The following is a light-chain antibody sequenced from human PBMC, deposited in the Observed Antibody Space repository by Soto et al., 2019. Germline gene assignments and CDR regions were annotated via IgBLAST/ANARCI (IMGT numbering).Light chain of an antibody. CDR1: SSDVVGYNY. CDR3: SSYAGSSNRV. Sequence: QSALTQPPSTSGSPGQSVTISCTGTSSDVVGYNYVSWYQQHPGKAPKLMIYDVTKRPSGVPDRFSGCKSGNTASLTVSGRQAEDEADYDCSSYAGSSNRVFGGGTTLTVL. CDR2: DVT. V-gene: IGLV2-8*01. J-gene: IGLJ3*02.